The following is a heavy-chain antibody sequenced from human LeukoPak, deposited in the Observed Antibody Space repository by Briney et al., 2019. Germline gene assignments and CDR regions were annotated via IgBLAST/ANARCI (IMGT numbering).Heavy chain of an antibody. J-gene: IGHJ4*02. CDR3: ARGPYYYDSSGYYSGYFDY. V-gene: IGHV4-59*12. D-gene: IGHD3-22*01. Sequence: PSETLSLTCTVSGGSISSYYWSWIRQPPGKGLEWIGYIYYSGSTNYNPSLKSRVTMSVDTSKNQFSLKLSSVTALDTAVYYCARGPYYYDSSGYYSGYFDYWGQGTLVTVSS. CDR1: GGSISSYY. CDR2: IYYSGST.